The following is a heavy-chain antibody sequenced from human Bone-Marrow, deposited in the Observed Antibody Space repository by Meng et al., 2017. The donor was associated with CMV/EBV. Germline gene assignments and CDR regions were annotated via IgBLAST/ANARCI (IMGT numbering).Heavy chain of an antibody. D-gene: IGHD2-2*01. V-gene: IGHV3-30*04. CDR2: ISYDGSNK. CDR1: GFTFSSYA. CDR3: ARGCLVVPAAMGAYSSQYYYGMDV. Sequence: GESLKISCAASGFTFSSYAMHWVRQAPGKGLEWVAVISYDGSNKYYADSVKGRFTISRDNSKNTLYLQMNSLRAEDPAVDYCARGCLVVPAAMGAYSSQYYYGMDVWGQGTTVTVSS. J-gene: IGHJ6*02.